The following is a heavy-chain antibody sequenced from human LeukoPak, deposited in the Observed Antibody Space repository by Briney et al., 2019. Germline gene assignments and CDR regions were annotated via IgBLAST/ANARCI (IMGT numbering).Heavy chain of an antibody. V-gene: IGHV1-2*02. CDR3: AREAVGATGDVDY. CDR1: GYTFTGYY. CDR2: INPNSGGT. D-gene: IGHD1-26*01. Sequence: GASVKVSCKASGYTFTGYYMHWVRQAPGQGLEWMGWINPNSGGTNYAQKFQGRVTMTRDTSINTAYMELSRLRSDDTAVYYCAREAVGATGDVDYWGQGTLVTVSS. J-gene: IGHJ4*02.